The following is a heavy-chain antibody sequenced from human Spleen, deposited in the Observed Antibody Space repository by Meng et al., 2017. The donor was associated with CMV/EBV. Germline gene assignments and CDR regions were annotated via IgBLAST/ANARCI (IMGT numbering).Heavy chain of an antibody. V-gene: IGHV3-7*01. Sequence: GESLKISCAASGFTFSSYWMSWVRQAPGKGLEWVANIKQDGSEKYYVDSVKGRFTISRDNSKNTVYLQMNSLRAEDTAVYYCARGGCSTTCFSYWGQGTLVTVSS. D-gene: IGHD2-2*01. CDR3: ARGGCSTTCFSY. J-gene: IGHJ4*02. CDR2: IKQDGSEK. CDR1: GFTFSSYW.